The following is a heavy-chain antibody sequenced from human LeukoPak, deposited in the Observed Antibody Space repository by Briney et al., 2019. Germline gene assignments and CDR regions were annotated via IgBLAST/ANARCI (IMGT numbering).Heavy chain of an antibody. Sequence: SVKVSCKASGGTFSSYAISWVRQAPGQGLEWMGGIIPIFGTANYAQKFQGRVTITTDESTSTAYTELSSLRSEDTAVYYCAIGGSGGSYYFDYWGQGTLVTVSS. D-gene: IGHD3-10*01. V-gene: IGHV1-69*05. CDR1: GGTFSSYA. J-gene: IGHJ4*02. CDR2: IIPIFGTA. CDR3: AIGGSGGSYYFDY.